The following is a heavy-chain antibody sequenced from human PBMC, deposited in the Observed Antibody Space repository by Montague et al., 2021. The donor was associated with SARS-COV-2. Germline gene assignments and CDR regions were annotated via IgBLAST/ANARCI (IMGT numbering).Heavy chain of an antibody. V-gene: IGHV4-59*12. J-gene: IGHJ4*02. CDR1: GGSISSYY. Sequence: SETLSLTCTVSGGSISSYYWSWIRQPPGKGLEWIGYIYYSGSTNYNPSLKSRVTISVDKSKNQFSLKLSSVTAADTAVYYCARVIAAAGRVANYFDYWGQGTLVTVSS. D-gene: IGHD6-13*01. CDR3: ARVIAAAGRVANYFDY. CDR2: IYYSGST.